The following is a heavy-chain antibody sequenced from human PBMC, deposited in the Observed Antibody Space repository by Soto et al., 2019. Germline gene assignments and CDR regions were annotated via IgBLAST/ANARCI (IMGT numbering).Heavy chain of an antibody. Sequence: GESLKISCKGSGYSFTSYWIGWVRQMPGKGLEWMGIIYPSDSDTRYSPSFQGQVTISADKSISTAYLQWRSLKASANAMYYCARREAVVRGDDFDIWGQGTMVTVSS. V-gene: IGHV5-51*01. CDR1: GYSFTSYW. CDR3: ARREAVVRGDDFDI. CDR2: IYPSDSDT. D-gene: IGHD3-22*01. J-gene: IGHJ3*02.